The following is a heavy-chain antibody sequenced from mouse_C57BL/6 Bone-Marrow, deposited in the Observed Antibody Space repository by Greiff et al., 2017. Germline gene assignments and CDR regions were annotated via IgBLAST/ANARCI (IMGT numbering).Heavy chain of an antibody. CDR1: GYSITSGYY. CDR2: ISYDGSN. Sequence: DVKLVESGPGLVKPSQSLSLTCSVTGYSITSGYYWNWIRQFPGNKLEWMGYISYDGSNNYNPSLKNRISITRDTSKNQFFLKLNSVTTEDTATYYCARNYYGRAWDWFAYWGQGTLVTVSA. V-gene: IGHV3-6*01. D-gene: IGHD1-1*01. J-gene: IGHJ3*01. CDR3: ARNYYGRAWDWFAY.